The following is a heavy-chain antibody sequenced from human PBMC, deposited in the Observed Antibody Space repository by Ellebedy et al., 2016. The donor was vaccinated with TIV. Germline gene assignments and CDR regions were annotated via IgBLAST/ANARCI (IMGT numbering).Heavy chain of an antibody. J-gene: IGHJ5*02. CDR1: GGSFSGYY. Sequence: MPSETLSLTCAVYGGSFSGYYWSWIRQPPGKGLEWIGEINHSGSTNYNPSLKSRVTISVDTSKNQFSLKLSSVTAADTAVYYCAREIVDTAMAHNWFDPWGQGTLVTVSS. D-gene: IGHD5-18*01. V-gene: IGHV4-34*01. CDR3: AREIVDTAMAHNWFDP. CDR2: INHSGST.